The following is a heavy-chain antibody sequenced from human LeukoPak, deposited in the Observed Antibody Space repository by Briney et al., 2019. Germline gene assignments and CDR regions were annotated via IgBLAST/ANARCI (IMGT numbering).Heavy chain of an antibody. D-gene: IGHD3-22*01. Sequence: SETLSLTCAVYGGSFSGYYWSWIRQPPGKGLEWIGDINHSGITNNNPSLKSRVTISVDTSKNHFSLKLSSVTAADTAVYYCARGRGDSSGYYYFDYWGQGTLVTVPS. J-gene: IGHJ4*02. CDR2: INHSGIT. CDR1: GGSFSGYY. CDR3: ARGRGDSSGYYYFDY. V-gene: IGHV4-34*01.